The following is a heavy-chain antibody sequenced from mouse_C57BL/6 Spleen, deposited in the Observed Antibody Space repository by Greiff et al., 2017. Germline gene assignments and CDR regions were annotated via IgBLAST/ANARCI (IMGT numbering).Heavy chain of an antibody. CDR1: GFSLTSYA. CDR3: ARSRFNYYGSSYVGWYFDV. V-gene: IGHV2-9-1*01. Sequence: QVQLKESGPGLVAPSQSLSITCTVSGFSLTSYAISWVRQPPGKGLEWLGVIWTGGGTNYNSALKSRLSISKDNSKSQVFLKMNSLQTDDTARYYCARSRFNYYGSSYVGWYFDVWGTGTTVTVSS. CDR2: IWTGGGT. J-gene: IGHJ1*03. D-gene: IGHD1-1*01.